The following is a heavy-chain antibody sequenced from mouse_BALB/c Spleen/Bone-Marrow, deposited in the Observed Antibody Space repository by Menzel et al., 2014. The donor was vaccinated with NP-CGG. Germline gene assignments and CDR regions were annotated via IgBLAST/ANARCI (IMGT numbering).Heavy chain of an antibody. D-gene: IGHD2-4*01. Sequence: QAQLQQSGAELGMPGASVKMSCKASGYTFTDNWIYWVKQRPGQGLEWIGAIDTSDSYTNYNQKFMGKASLTVDASSSTAYMQVSSLTSDDSAVYYCARGGHDFSLDYWGQGTSVTVSS. CDR1: GYTFTDNW. V-gene: IGHV1-69*01. J-gene: IGHJ4*01. CDR2: IDTSDSYT. CDR3: ARGGHDFSLDY.